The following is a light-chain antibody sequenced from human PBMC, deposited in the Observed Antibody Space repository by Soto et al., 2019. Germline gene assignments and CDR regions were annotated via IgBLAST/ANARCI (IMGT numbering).Light chain of an antibody. V-gene: IGKV3-20*01. CDR3: QQSGSSPRT. J-gene: IGKJ2*01. CDR2: DAS. CDR1: QSVRNVY. Sequence: EIVLTQSPGTLSLSPGERATLSCRASQSVRNVYLAWYQQKPGQAPRLLIYDASNRATGIPDRFSGSGSGIDFTLTINRLEPEDFALYYCQQSGSSPRTFGQGTELEIK.